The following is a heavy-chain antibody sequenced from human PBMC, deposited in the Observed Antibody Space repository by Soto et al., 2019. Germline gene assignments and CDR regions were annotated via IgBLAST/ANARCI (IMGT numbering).Heavy chain of an antibody. D-gene: IGHD3-22*01. J-gene: IGHJ5*02. CDR1: AFTFSIYA. CDR3: AKTGDSSGYNWVDP. V-gene: IGHV3-23*01. CDR2: FSSVGGGT. Sequence: GSLRLSCDASAFTFSIYAMSWVRQAPGTGLEWVSTFSSVGGGTYYADSVKGRFTISRDNSMNTLYLQMNSLRAEDTALYYCAKTGDSSGYNWVDPWGQGTQVTVAS.